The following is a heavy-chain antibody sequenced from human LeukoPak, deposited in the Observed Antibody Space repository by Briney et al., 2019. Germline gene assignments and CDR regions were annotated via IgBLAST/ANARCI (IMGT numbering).Heavy chain of an antibody. Sequence: ASVKVSCKASGYTFTSYGISWVRQAPGQGLEWMGWISAYNGNTNYAQKLQGRVTMTTDTSTSTAYMELRSLRSDDTAVYYCARVYCSGGSCYSGWFDPWGQGTLVTVSS. CDR3: ARVYCSGGSCYSGWFDP. V-gene: IGHV1-18*01. CDR2: ISAYNGNT. CDR1: GYTFTSYG. D-gene: IGHD2-15*01. J-gene: IGHJ5*02.